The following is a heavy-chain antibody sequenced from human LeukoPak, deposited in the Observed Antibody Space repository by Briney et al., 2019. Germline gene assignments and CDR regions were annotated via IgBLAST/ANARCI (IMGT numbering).Heavy chain of an antibody. J-gene: IGHJ4*02. Sequence: PGGSLRLSCAASGFTFSNAWMSWVRQAPGKGLEWVGRIKSKTDGGTTDYAAPVKGRFTISRDDSKNTLYLQMNSLKTEDTAVYYCTTDGTYYDILTGYYRFDYWGQGTLVTVSS. D-gene: IGHD3-9*01. CDR2: IKSKTDGGTT. CDR1: GFTFSNAW. CDR3: TTDGTYYDILTGYYRFDY. V-gene: IGHV3-15*01.